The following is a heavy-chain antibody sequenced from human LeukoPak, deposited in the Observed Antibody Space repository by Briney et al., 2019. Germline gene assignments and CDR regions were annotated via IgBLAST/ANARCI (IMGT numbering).Heavy chain of an antibody. J-gene: IGHJ5*02. V-gene: IGHV4-34*01. D-gene: IGHD3-9*01. CDR1: GGSFSNYY. CDR3: SRGSDESKTGDT. CDR2: IHLYGFT. Sequence: SSETLSLTCALYGGSFSNYYWSWIRQPPGKGLEWIGEIHLYGFTNFNPSLKSRVSISVDTSKNQFSLKLTSVTAADTAVYYCSRGSDESKTGDTWGQGSLVSVSS.